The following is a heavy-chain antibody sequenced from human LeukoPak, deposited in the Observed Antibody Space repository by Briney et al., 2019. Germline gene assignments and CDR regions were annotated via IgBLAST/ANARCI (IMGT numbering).Heavy chain of an antibody. V-gene: IGHV1-18*01. Sequence: ASVKVSCKASGYTFTSYGISSVRQAPGQGLEWMGWISAYNGNTNYAQKLQGRVTMTTDTSTSTAYMELRSLRSDDTAVYYCARLEYSSSSDYFDYWGQGTLVTVSS. J-gene: IGHJ4*02. CDR3: ARLEYSSSSDYFDY. CDR2: ISAYNGNT. CDR1: GYTFTSYG. D-gene: IGHD6-6*01.